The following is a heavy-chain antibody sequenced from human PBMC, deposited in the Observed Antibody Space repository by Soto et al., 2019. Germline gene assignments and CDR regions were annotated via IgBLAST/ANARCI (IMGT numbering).Heavy chain of an antibody. V-gene: IGHV3-23*01. CDR1: GFTFSSYA. CDR3: AKADAFDI. Sequence: EVQLLESGGGLVQPGGSLRLSCAVSGFTFSSYAMSWVRQAPGKGLEWVSGISDSGGSTYYADSVKGRFTISRDNSNNTLYLHMNSLRAEDTAVYYFAKADAFDIWGQGTMVTVSS. CDR2: ISDSGGST. J-gene: IGHJ3*02.